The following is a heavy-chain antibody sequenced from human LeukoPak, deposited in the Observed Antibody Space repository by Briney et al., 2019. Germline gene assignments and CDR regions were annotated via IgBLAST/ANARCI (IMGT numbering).Heavy chain of an antibody. Sequence: PGGSLRLSCTASGFTFSDYAMSWVRQAPGKGLEWVSGISGSGGSIRYADSVKGRFIISRDNSKNTLYLQRNSLRAEDTAVYYCAKGGDGYNYYFDYWGQETLVTVSS. D-gene: IGHD5-24*01. CDR2: ISGSGGSI. CDR3: AKGGDGYNYYFDY. V-gene: IGHV3-23*01. CDR1: GFTFSDYA. J-gene: IGHJ4*02.